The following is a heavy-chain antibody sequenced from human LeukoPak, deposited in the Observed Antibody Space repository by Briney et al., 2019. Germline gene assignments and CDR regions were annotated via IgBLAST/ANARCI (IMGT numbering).Heavy chain of an antibody. V-gene: IGHV4-4*02. J-gene: IGHJ6*04. D-gene: IGHD4/OR15-4a*01. Sequence: PSGTLSLTCAVSGGSISSSNWWSWVRQPPGKGLEWIGEIYHSGSTNYNPSLKSRVTISVDKSKNQFSLKLSSVTAADTAVYYCARVKGGAKDYYDMDVWGKGTTVTVSS. CDR3: ARVKGGAKDYYDMDV. CDR2: IYHSGST. CDR1: GGSISSSNW.